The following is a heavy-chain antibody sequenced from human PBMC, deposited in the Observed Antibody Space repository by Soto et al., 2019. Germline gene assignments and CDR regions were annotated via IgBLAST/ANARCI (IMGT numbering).Heavy chain of an antibody. D-gene: IGHD5-12*01. J-gene: IGHJ4*02. V-gene: IGHV3-30-3*01. CDR1: GVTCSSYG. Sequence: GGSPRLCWAAAGVTCSSYGRHWVRQAPGKGLEWVAVISYDATNNFYADSVKGRFTISRDNSKNTLSLQMNSLRADDTAVYYCARDRVADGNNYDYFDLWGQGTPVTVSS. CDR2: ISYDATNN. CDR3: ARDRVADGNNYDYFDL.